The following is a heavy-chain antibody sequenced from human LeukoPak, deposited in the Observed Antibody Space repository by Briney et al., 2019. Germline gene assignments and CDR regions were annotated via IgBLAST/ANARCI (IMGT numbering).Heavy chain of an antibody. CDR3: ARVAGITMVRGVIRSWNWFDP. Sequence: GASVKVSCKASGGTFSSYAISWVRQAPGQGLEWMGGIIPIFGTANYAQKFQGRVTITADESTSTAYMELSSLRSEDTAVYYCARVAGITMVRGVIRSWNWFDPWGQGTLVTVSS. J-gene: IGHJ5*02. CDR2: IIPIFGTA. D-gene: IGHD3-10*01. CDR1: GGTFSSYA. V-gene: IGHV1-69*01.